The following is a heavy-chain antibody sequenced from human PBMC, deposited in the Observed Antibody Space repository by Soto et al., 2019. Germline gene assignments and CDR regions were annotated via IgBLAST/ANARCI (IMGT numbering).Heavy chain of an antibody. Sequence: GASVKVSCKASGYTFTSYAMHWVRQAPGQRLEWMGWINAGNGNTKYSQKFQGRVTITRDTSASTAYMELSSLRSEDTAVYYCANRSSWFDNWLDPCGQGPLVTVYS. V-gene: IGHV1-3*01. D-gene: IGHD6-13*01. CDR2: INAGNGNT. J-gene: IGHJ5*02. CDR1: GYTFTSYA. CDR3: ANRSSWFDNWLDP.